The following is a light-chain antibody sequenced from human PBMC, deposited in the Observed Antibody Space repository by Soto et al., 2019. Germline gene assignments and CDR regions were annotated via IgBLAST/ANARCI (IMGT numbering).Light chain of an antibody. CDR1: QSVSAW. CDR3: QSYRNFSWT. J-gene: IGKJ1*01. V-gene: IGKV1-5*01. Sequence: DIQMTQSPSTLYASIGDRVNITCRASQSVSAWLAWYQQKPGKAPKFLMYDVSTLESGVPLRFSGSGSGTEFTLTINSLQPDDFATYYCQSYRNFSWTFGQGTKVDI. CDR2: DVS.